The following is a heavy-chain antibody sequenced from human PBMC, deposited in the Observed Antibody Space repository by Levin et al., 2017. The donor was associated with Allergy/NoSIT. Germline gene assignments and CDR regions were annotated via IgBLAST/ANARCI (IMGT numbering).Heavy chain of an antibody. D-gene: IGHD4-17*01. J-gene: IGHJ3*02. CDR2: ITYNSDAT. Sequence: GGSLRLSCADSSFTFSRYAMHWVRQAPGKRLEHVSSITYNSDATYYAASVRDRFTISRDNSRNTLYLQLSSLRTDDTAMYYCVKDENEFRGNGDYRAFDSWGQGTMVTVSS. CDR1: SFTFSRYA. V-gene: IGHV3-64*03. CDR3: VKDENEFRGNGDYRAFDS.